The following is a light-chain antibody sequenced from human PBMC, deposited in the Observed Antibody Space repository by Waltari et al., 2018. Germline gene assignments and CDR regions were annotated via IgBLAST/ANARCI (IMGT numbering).Light chain of an antibody. CDR3: SSQSSNDVVL. CDR2: DVR. Sequence: QSALTQPASVSGSPGQSVTIFCAGTSNDVGGYNSVSWYQEHPGQAPRVIIYDVRDRPSGVSARFSGSKSGNTASLTISGLQAEDEADYYCSSQSSNDVVLFGGGTKLTVL. V-gene: IGLV2-14*01. J-gene: IGLJ2*01. CDR1: SNDVGGYNS.